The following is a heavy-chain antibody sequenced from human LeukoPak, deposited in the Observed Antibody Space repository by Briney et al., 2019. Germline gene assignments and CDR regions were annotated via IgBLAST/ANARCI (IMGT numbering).Heavy chain of an antibody. CDR1: GYTFTSYA. D-gene: IGHD3-10*01. V-gene: IGHV1-3*01. Sequence: RASVKVSCKASGYTFTSYAMHWVRQAPGQRLEWMGWINAGNGNTKYSQKFQGRVTITRDTSASTAYTELSSLRSEDTAVYYCARADYYGSGSYYNGPYYYGMDVWGKGTTVTVSS. CDR2: INAGNGNT. CDR3: ARADYYGSGSYYNGPYYYGMDV. J-gene: IGHJ6*04.